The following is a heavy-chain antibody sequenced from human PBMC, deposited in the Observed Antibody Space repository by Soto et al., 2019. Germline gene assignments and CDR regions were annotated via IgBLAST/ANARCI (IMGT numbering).Heavy chain of an antibody. D-gene: IGHD3-16*01. Sequence: PSETLSLTCSVSGGSISSYYWSWIRQPPGKGLEWIGYIYYSGSTNYNPSLKSRVTISVDTSKNQFSLKLSSVTAADTAVYYCAGGSWFDPWGQGTLVTVSS. CDR2: IYYSGST. J-gene: IGHJ5*02. CDR3: AGGSWFDP. V-gene: IGHV4-59*01. CDR1: GGSISSYY.